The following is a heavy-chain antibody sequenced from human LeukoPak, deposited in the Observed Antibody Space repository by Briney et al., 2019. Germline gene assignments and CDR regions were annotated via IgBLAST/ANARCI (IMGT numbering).Heavy chain of an antibody. D-gene: IGHD5-12*01. V-gene: IGHV4-59*08. CDR3: ARVGRGGYDLGTNWFDP. Sequence: SETLSLTCTVSGGSISSYYWSWIRQPPGKGLEGIGYIYYSGSTNYIPSLKSRVTISVDTSKNQFSLKLSSVTAADTAVYYCARVGRGGYDLGTNWFDPWGQGTLVTAS. CDR2: IYYSGST. CDR1: GGSISSYY. J-gene: IGHJ5*02.